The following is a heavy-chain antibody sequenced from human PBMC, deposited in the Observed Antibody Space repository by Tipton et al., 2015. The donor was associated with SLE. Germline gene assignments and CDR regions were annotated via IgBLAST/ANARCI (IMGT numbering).Heavy chain of an antibody. Sequence: TLSLTCTVSGGSISSGSYYWSWIRQPAGKGLEWIGRIYTSGSTNYNPSLKSRVTISVDTSKNQFSLKLSSVTAADTAVYYCARDRRGWYFDLWGRGTQVTVSS. CDR3: ARDRRGWYFDL. V-gene: IGHV4-61*02. CDR2: IYTSGST. D-gene: IGHD3-10*01. CDR1: GGSISSGSYY. J-gene: IGHJ2*01.